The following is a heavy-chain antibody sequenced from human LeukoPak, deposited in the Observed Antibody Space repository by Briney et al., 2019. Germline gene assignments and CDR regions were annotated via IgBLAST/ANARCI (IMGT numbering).Heavy chain of an antibody. V-gene: IGHV4-61*01. CDR3: ARVTMIQIITDY. D-gene: IGHD3-22*01. CDR1: GVSVSSGSYY. CDR2: IYYSGST. J-gene: IGHJ4*02. Sequence: SETLSLTCTVSGVSVSSGSYYWSWIRQPPGKGLEWIGYIYYSGSTNYNPSLKSRVTISVDTSKNQFSLKLSSVTAADTAVYYCARVTMIQIITDYWGQGTLVTVSS.